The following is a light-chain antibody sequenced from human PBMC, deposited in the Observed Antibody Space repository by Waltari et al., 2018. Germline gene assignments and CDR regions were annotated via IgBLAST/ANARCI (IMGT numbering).Light chain of an antibody. CDR1: IADIWRYNL. V-gene: IGLV2-23*01. CDR3: SSFESSRTWV. Sequence: QSALTQPASVSGSPGQSITISCSGTIADIWRYNLVAWYQQLPGNAPKLVIYEATARPSELSNRFSGSKSGNTASLTISGLQAEDEADYYCSSFESSRTWVFGGGTKLTVL. CDR2: EAT. J-gene: IGLJ3*02.